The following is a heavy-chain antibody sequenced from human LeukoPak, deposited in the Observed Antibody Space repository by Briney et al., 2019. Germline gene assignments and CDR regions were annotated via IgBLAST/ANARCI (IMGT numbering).Heavy chain of an antibody. CDR3: ARLGFTGIAAAGNPYYYYGMDV. J-gene: IGHJ6*02. CDR1: GYSFTSYW. CDR2: IYPGDSDT. V-gene: IGHV5-51*01. D-gene: IGHD6-13*01. Sequence: GESLKISCKGSGYSFTSYWIGWVRQMPGKGLEWMGIIYPGDSDTRYSPSFQGQVTISADKSISTAYLQWSSLKASDTAMYYCARLGFTGIAAAGNPYYYYGMDVWGQGTTVTVSS.